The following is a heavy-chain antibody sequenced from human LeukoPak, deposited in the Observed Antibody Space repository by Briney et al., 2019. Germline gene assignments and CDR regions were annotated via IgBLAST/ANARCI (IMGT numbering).Heavy chain of an antibody. Sequence: PSETLSLTCTVSGGSISGDYWNWIRQPPGKRLEWIGYTSYSGNTDYKPSLRSRVTMSVDTSKNQLSLKLTSATAADAAVYYCARWHSHGRYFDYWGQGALVTVSS. CDR2: TSYSGNT. CDR1: GGSISGDY. V-gene: IGHV4-59*01. D-gene: IGHD1-26*01. J-gene: IGHJ4*02. CDR3: ARWHSHGRYFDY.